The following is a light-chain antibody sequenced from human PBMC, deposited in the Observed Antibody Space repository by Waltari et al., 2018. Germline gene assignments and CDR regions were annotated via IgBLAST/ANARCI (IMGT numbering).Light chain of an antibody. J-gene: IGLJ3*02. CDR1: SSDVGRFNL. Sequence: QSALTQPASVSGSPGQSITISCTGTSSDVGRFNLVSWYQHHPANAPKLMIYEDNKRPSGVSIRFSGSKSGTTASLTISGLQAEDEAEYYCCSYAGTSPLWMFGGGTKLTVL. CDR2: EDN. V-gene: IGLV2-23*01. CDR3: CSYAGTSPLWM.